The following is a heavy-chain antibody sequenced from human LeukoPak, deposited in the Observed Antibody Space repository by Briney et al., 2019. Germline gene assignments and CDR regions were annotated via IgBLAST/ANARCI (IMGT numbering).Heavy chain of an antibody. CDR3: ASAYYDSSGSDRFDY. Sequence: PSETLSLTCAVYGGSFSGYYWSWIRQPPGKGLEWIGEINHSGSTNYNPSLKSRVTISVDTSKNQFSLKLSSVTAADTAAYYCASAYYDSSGSDRFDYWGQGTLVTVSS. CDR2: INHSGST. CDR1: GGSFSGYY. V-gene: IGHV4-34*01. D-gene: IGHD3-22*01. J-gene: IGHJ4*02.